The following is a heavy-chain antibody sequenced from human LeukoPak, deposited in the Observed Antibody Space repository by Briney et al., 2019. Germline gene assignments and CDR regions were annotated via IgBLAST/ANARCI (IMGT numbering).Heavy chain of an antibody. V-gene: IGHV3-53*01. CDR3: ARDAPQVTAAGVLAS. CDR2: MYSRGDT. Sequence: GGSLRLSCAASGFTVSDNYMSWVRQAPGKGLEWVSVMYSRGDTYYANSVKGRFTFSRDISQNTLYLQMNGLRTEDTAIYYCARDAPQVTAAGVLASWGQGTLVIVSS. D-gene: IGHD6-13*01. J-gene: IGHJ5*02. CDR1: GFTVSDNY.